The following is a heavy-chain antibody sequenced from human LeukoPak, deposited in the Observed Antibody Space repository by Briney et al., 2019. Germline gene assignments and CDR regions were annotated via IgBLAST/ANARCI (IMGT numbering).Heavy chain of an antibody. V-gene: IGHV5-51*01. Sequence: GESLKISCKGSGYSFTSYWIGWVRQMPGKGLEWMGIIYPGDSDTRYSPSFQGQVTISADKSISTAYLQWSSLKASDTAMYYCARALLWFGGSHYGMDVWGQGTTVTVSS. CDR3: ARALLWFGGSHYGMDV. J-gene: IGHJ6*02. CDR1: GYSFTSYW. D-gene: IGHD3-10*01. CDR2: IYPGDSDT.